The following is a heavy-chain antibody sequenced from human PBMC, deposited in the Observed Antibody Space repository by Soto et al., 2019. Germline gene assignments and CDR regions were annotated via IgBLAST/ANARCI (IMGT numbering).Heavy chain of an antibody. Sequence: ASVKVSCKASGGTFSSYAISWVRQAPGQGLEWMGGIIPIFGTANYAQKFQGRVTITADESTSTAYMELSSLRSEDTAVYYCARTSYYYDSSGWYFDYWGQGTLVTVSS. CDR3: ARTSYYYDSSGWYFDY. J-gene: IGHJ4*02. CDR2: IIPIFGTA. CDR1: GGTFSSYA. D-gene: IGHD3-22*01. V-gene: IGHV1-69*13.